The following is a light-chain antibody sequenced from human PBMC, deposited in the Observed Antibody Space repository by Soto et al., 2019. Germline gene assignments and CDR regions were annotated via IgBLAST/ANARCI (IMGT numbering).Light chain of an antibody. CDR3: SSYTGSSTPV. V-gene: IGLV2-14*01. CDR2: EVS. J-gene: IGLJ3*02. CDR1: SSDVGGYNY. Sequence: QSVLTQPASVSGSPGQSITISCTGTSSDVGGYNYVSWYQHHPGKAPKLMIYEVSNRPSGVSNRFSGSESGNTASLTISGLQAEDEADYYCSSYTGSSTPVFGGGTKLTVL.